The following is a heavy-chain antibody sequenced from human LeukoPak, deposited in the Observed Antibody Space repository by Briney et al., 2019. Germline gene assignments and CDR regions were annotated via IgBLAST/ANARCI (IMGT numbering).Heavy chain of an antibody. CDR3: ARGGSSSSVWFDP. D-gene: IGHD6-13*01. CDR2: IYYTGST. CDR1: GGSINSYF. V-gene: IGHV4-59*01. Sequence: PSETLSLTCIVSGGSINSYFWTWIRQPPGKGLQWIGYIYYTGSTNYNPSLKSRVTISLDTSKNQFSLNLRSVTAADTAVYYCARGGSSSSVWFDPWGPGTLVTVFS. J-gene: IGHJ5*02.